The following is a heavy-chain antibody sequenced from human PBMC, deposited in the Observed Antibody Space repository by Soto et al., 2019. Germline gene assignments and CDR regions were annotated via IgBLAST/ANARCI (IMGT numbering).Heavy chain of an antibody. V-gene: IGHV4-31*02. CDR1: GVSLSSVGYY. Sequence: SETRTHHRRVSGVSLSSVGYYLIWLLPHPGNCLEWIGYIYYRGSTYYNPSLKSRVTISVDTSKNQFSLKLSSVTAADTAVYYCARVTYYYDSSGYYWFDPWGQGNLVTGSA. D-gene: IGHD3-22*01. CDR3: ARVTYYYDSSGYYWFDP. CDR2: IYYRGST. J-gene: IGHJ5*02.